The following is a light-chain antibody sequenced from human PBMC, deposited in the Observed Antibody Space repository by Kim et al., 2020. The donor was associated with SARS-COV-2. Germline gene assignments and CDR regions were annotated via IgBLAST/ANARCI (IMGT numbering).Light chain of an antibody. CDR1: QSLLYKSNSKNY. CDR2: WAS. J-gene: IGKJ1*01. V-gene: IGKV4-1*01. CDR3: QQYYYGPRT. Sequence: ATINCKDSQSLLYKSNSKNYLSWFQQKPGQPPKLLISWASSRESGVPDRFSGNGSGTDFSLTITSLQAEDVAVYYCQQYYYGPRTFGQGTKVDIK.